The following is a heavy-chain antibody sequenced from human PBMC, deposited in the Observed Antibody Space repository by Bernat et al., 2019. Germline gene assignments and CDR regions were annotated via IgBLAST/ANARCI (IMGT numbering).Heavy chain of an antibody. CDR2: ISSRSDTI. J-gene: IGHJ4*02. CDR1: GFTFSSFG. Sequence: EVQVVESGGGLVQPGGSLRLSCVGSGFTFSSFGMNWVRQAPGKGLEWLSYISSRSDTIHYADSVKGRVTVSRDNAKNSMYLQLNSLRVEDTALYYCASGVNWAHWGQGTLVTVSS. D-gene: IGHD7-27*01. V-gene: IGHV3-48*01. CDR3: ASGVNWAH.